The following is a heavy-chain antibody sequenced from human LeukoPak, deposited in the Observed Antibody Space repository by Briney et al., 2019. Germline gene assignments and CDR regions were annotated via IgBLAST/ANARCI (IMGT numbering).Heavy chain of an antibody. CDR2: INPNSGGT. V-gene: IGHV1-2*02. CDR1: GYTFTSYY. D-gene: IGHD6-13*01. CDR3: ASSLKTYDRAAGY. Sequence: ASVKVSCKASGYTFTSYYMHWVRQAPGQGLEWMGWINPNSGGTNYAQKFQGRVTMTRDTSISTAYMELSRLRSDDTAVYYCASSLKTYDRAAGYWGQGTLVTISS. J-gene: IGHJ4*02.